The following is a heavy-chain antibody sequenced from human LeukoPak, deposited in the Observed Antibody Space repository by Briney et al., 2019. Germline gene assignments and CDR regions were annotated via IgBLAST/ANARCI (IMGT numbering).Heavy chain of an antibody. V-gene: IGHV3-7*03. J-gene: IGHJ6*02. CDR2: INQDESEK. CDR3: ARGHYGLDV. Sequence: GGSLRLSCEASGFTLSSHWMSWVRQAPGKGLEWVAHINQDESEKSYVDSAKGRFTISGDNGKNSLYLQMSSLRVEDTGVYHCARGHYGLDVWGQGTTVTVSS. CDR1: GFTLSSHW.